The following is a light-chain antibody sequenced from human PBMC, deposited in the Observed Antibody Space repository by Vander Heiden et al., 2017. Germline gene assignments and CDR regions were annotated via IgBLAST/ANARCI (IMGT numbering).Light chain of an antibody. CDR3: QQSYSTPRT. J-gene: IGKJ4*01. CDR2: AAS. V-gene: IGKV1-39*01. CDR1: QSISSY. Sequence: DIQITQSPSSLSACVGDRVTITCRASQSISSYLNWYQQKPGKAPKLLIYAASSLQSGVPSRFSGSGSGTDFTLTISSLQPEDFATYYCQQSYSTPRTFGGGTKVEIK.